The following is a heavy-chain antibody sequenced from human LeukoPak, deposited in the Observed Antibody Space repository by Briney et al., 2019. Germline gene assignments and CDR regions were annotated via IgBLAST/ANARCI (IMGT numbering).Heavy chain of an antibody. Sequence: GGSLRLSCAASGFTFSSYGMHWVRQAPGKGLEWVAVIWYDGSNKYYADSVKGRFTISRDNAKHSLYLQMNSLRAEDTAVYYCARKSGGSCYAYWGQGTLVTVSS. CDR3: ARKSGGSCYAY. CDR2: IWYDGSNK. D-gene: IGHD2-15*01. J-gene: IGHJ4*02. CDR1: GFTFSSYG. V-gene: IGHV3-33*03.